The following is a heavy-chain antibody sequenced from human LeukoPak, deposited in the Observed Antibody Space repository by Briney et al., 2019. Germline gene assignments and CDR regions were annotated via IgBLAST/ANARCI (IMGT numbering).Heavy chain of an antibody. CDR3: AKDSYGDYAIDY. CDR1: GFTFSSYA. D-gene: IGHD4-17*01. CDR2: ISGSGGST. Sequence: PGGSLRLSCAASGFTFSSYAMSWVRQAPGKGLEWVSAISGSGGSTYYADSVKGRFTISRDNSKNTLYLQLNSLRAEDTAVYYCAKDSYGDYAIDYWGQGTLVTVSS. J-gene: IGHJ4*02. V-gene: IGHV3-23*01.